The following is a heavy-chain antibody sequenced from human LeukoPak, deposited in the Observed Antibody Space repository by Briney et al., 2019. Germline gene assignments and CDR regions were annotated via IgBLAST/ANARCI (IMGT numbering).Heavy chain of an antibody. CDR1: GYTFTSYG. CDR2: ISAYKGNT. V-gene: IGHV1-18*01. D-gene: IGHD2-2*01. CDR3: ARIGPHRGCEYQLPLPDY. Sequence: ASVKVSCKASGYTFTSYGISWVRQAPGQGLEWMGWISAYKGNTNYAQKLQGRVSMTTDTSTSTAYMELRSLRSHDTAVYYCARIGPHRGCEYQLPLPDYWGQGTLVTVSS. J-gene: IGHJ4*02.